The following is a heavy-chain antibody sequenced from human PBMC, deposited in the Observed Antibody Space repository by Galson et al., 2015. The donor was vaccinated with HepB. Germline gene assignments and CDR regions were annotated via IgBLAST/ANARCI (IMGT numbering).Heavy chain of an antibody. D-gene: IGHD1-1*01. CDR3: ARHQAGTRANYDAFDI. J-gene: IGHJ3*02. Sequence: QSGAEVKKPGESLRISCEGSGYTFIDYWITWVRQMPGKGLEWMGRIYPIDSYPDFNPSFQGHVTVSADKSINTAYLQWSGLNASDTAIYYCARHQAGTRANYDAFDIWGQGTMVTVSS. CDR1: GYTFIDYW. CDR2: IYPIDSYP. V-gene: IGHV5-10-1*01.